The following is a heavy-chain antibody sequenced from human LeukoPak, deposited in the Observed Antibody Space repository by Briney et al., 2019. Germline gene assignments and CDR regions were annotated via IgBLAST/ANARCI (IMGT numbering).Heavy chain of an antibody. CDR1: GFTFSSYA. CDR2: ISYDGSNK. CDR3: ARALPYSSSWFDY. V-gene: IGHV3-30*04. D-gene: IGHD6-13*01. J-gene: IGHJ4*02. Sequence: GSLRLSCAASGFTFSSYAMHWVRQAPGKGLEWVAVISYDGSNKYYADSVKGRFTISRDNSKNTLYLQMNSLRAEDTAVYYCARALPYSSSWFDYWGQGTLVTVSS.